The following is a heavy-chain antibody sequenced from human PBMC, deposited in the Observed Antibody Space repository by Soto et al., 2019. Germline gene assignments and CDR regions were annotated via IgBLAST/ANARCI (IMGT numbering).Heavy chain of an antibody. CDR2: IYYSGST. Sequence: QVQLQESGPGLVKPSQTLSLTCTASGGSITSGGYYWNWIRQHPGKGLEWIGYIYYSGSTYYNPSLKSRVTISADTSKNQFSLKLSSVTAADTAVYYCAREGGYCSGGGCYRTPHWGQGTLVTVSS. CDR1: GGSITSGGYY. V-gene: IGHV4-31*03. J-gene: IGHJ4*02. CDR3: AREGGYCSGGGCYRTPH. D-gene: IGHD2-15*01.